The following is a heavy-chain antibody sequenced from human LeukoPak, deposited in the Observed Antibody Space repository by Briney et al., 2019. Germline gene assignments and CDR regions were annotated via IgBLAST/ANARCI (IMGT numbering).Heavy chain of an antibody. CDR3: AKRAASGAYYFDD. D-gene: IGHD2-15*01. Sequence: SGGSLRLSCAASGFTFSSYSMNWVRQAPGKGLEWVSSISSSSSYICYADSVKGRFTISRDNSKNTLYLQLGSLTAEDTAVYYCAKRAASGAYYFDDWGQGTLVSVSS. CDR2: ISSSSSYI. CDR1: GFTFSSYS. V-gene: IGHV3-21*04. J-gene: IGHJ4*02.